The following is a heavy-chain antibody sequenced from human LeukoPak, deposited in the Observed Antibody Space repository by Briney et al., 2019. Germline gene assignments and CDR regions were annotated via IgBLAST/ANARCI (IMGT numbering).Heavy chain of an antibody. Sequence: SETLSLTCAVYGGSFSGYYWSWIRQPPGKGLEWIGEINHSGSTNYNPSLKSRVTISVDTSKNQFSLKLSSVTAADTAVYYCARGVGYCSSTSCYSPYRIIRFDPWGQGTLVTVSS. CDR2: INHSGST. V-gene: IGHV4-34*01. CDR1: GGSFSGYY. D-gene: IGHD2-2*01. J-gene: IGHJ5*02. CDR3: ARGVGYCSSTSCYSPYRIIRFDP.